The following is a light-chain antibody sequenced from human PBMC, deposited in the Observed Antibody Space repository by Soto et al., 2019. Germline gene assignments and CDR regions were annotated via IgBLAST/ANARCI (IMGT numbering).Light chain of an antibody. CDR1: ESISDW. CDR3: QQYDTYATT. Sequence: DIQMTQSPSTLSASVGDRVTITCRASESISDWVAWYQQKPGQAPKFLIYKASILESGVPSRFSGSGSGTEFTLTISSLQPDDFAIYYCQQYDTYATTFGQGTKVEIK. CDR2: KAS. J-gene: IGKJ1*01. V-gene: IGKV1-5*03.